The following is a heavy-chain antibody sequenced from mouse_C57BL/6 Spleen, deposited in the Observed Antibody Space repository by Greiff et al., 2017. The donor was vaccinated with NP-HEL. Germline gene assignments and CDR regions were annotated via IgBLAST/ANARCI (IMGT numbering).Heavy chain of an antibody. D-gene: IGHD1-1*01. J-gene: IGHJ4*01. CDR3: ARREVVATRAMDY. V-gene: IGHV1-82*01. CDR2: IYPGDGDT. Sequence: VQLQQSGPELVKPGASVKISCKASGYAFSSSWMNWVKQRPGKGLEWIGRIYPGDGDTKYTGKFKGKATLTADKSSSTAYMQLSSLTSEDSAVYFCARREVVATRAMDYRGQGTSVTVAS. CDR1: GYAFSSSW.